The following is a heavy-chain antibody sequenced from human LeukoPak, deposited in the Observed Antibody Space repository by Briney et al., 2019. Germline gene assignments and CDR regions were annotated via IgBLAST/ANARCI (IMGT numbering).Heavy chain of an antibody. CDR3: ARDSLYSGSYYFDY. CDR1: GGSVSSENFY. Sequence: KPSETLSLTCTVSGGSVSSENFYWSWIRQPPGKRLEWIGYIYYTGNTNYNPSLRSRVTISVDTSKNQFSLKLSSVTAADTAVYYCARDSLYSGSYYFDYWGQGTLVTVSS. CDR2: IYYTGNT. V-gene: IGHV4-61*01. D-gene: IGHD1-26*01. J-gene: IGHJ4*02.